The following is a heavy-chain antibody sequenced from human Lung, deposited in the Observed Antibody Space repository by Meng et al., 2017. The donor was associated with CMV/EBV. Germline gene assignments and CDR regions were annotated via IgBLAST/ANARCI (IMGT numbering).Heavy chain of an antibody. Sequence: SRAASGFTFSGSAMHWVRQASGKGVGWVGRIRSKANIYATAYTASVRGRFTVSRDDSKNMAYLQMNSLKTEDTAVYYCTSLTMIDAFDIWGQGTMVTVSS. CDR2: IRSKANIYAT. D-gene: IGHD3-22*01. J-gene: IGHJ3*02. V-gene: IGHV3-73*01. CDR1: GFTFSGSA. CDR3: TSLTMIDAFDI.